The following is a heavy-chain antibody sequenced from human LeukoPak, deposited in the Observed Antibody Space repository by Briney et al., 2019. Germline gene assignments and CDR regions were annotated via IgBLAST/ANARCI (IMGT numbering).Heavy chain of an antibody. J-gene: IGHJ4*02. CDR2: IIPIFGTA. D-gene: IGHD3-10*01. CDR1: GGTFSSYA. Sequence: ASVKVSCKASGGTFSSYAISWVRQAPGQGLEWMGGIIPIFGTANYAQKFQGRVTITADESTSTAYVELSSLRSEDTAVYYCAREAPPAPGSGSYPYYFDYWGQGTLVTVSS. CDR3: AREAPPAPGSGSYPYYFDY. V-gene: IGHV1-69*13.